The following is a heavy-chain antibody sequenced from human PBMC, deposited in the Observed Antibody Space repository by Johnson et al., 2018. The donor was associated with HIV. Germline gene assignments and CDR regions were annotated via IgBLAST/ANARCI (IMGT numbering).Heavy chain of an antibody. CDR2: ISWNSGST. Sequence: VQLVESGGGLVQPGRSLRLSCAASGFTFDDYAMHCVRQAPGKGLEWVSGISWNSGSTYYADSVKGRFTISRDNSKNTLYLQMNSLRAEDTAVYYCATRDPTYRPGVFDIWGQGTMVTVSS. CDR3: ATRDPTYRPGVFDI. J-gene: IGHJ3*02. V-gene: IGHV3-9*01. D-gene: IGHD2-8*01. CDR1: GFTFDDYA.